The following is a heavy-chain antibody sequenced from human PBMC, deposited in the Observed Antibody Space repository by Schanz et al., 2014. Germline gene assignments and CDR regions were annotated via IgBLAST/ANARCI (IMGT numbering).Heavy chain of an antibody. CDR1: GFTISSYS. D-gene: IGHD4-17*01. J-gene: IGHJ6*03. CDR3: ARDGDRFYHNYYMDV. V-gene: IGHV3-48*01. CDR2: IDGKSTTV. Sequence: VQLVESGGGLIQRGESLRLSCAASGFTISSYSMNWVRQAPGKGLEWLSYIDGKSTTVYYADSVKGRFTVSRDNARNSLYLHMNTLGAEDTAVYYCARDGDRFYHNYYMDVWGKGTTVTVSS.